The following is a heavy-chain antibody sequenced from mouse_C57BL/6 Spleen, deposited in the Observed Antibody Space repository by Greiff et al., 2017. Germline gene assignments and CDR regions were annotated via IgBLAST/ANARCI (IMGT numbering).Heavy chain of an antibody. V-gene: IGHV1-64*01. CDR2: IHPNSGRT. D-gene: IGHD2-3*01. Sequence: QVQLQQPGAELVKPGASVKLSCKASGYTFTSYWMHWVKQRPGQGLEWIGMIHPNSGRTNYNEKFKSKATLTVDKSSSTAYMQLSSLTSEDSAVYYCAIYDGYPYFDYWGQGTTLTVSS. J-gene: IGHJ2*01. CDR1: GYTFTSYW. CDR3: AIYDGYPYFDY.